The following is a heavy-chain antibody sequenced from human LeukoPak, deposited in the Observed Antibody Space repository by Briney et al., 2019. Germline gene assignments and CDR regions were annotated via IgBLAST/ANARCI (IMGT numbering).Heavy chain of an antibody. V-gene: IGHV4-39*01. CDR1: GGSISSSSYY. D-gene: IGHD3-16*01. CDR3: GSWAVDAFDI. CDR2: IYYSGST. J-gene: IGHJ3*02. Sequence: PSETLSLTCTVSGGSISSSSYYWGWIRQPPGKGLEWIGSIYYSGSTYYNPSLKSRVTISVDTSKNQFSLKLSSVTAADTAVYYCGSWAVDAFDIWGQGTMVTVSS.